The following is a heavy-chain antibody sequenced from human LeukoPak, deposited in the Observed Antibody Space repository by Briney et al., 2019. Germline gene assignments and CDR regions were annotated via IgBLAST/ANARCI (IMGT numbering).Heavy chain of an antibody. Sequence: GASVKVSCKASGYTFSSHAMIWVRQAPGQGFEWMGWINTNTGNPRYGQGFTGRFIFSLDTSVSTAYLQISSLEAEDTAVYFCARTRIPFYFGSGSPDYWGQGTLVTVSS. D-gene: IGHD3-10*01. CDR1: GYTFSSHA. CDR3: ARTRIPFYFGSGSPDY. V-gene: IGHV7-4-1*02. J-gene: IGHJ4*02. CDR2: INTNTGNP.